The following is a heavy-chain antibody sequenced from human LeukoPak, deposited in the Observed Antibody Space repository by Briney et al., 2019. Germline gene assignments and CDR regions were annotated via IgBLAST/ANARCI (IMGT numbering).Heavy chain of an antibody. CDR1: GLTFSSYA. D-gene: IGHD6-13*01. J-gene: IGHJ5*02. V-gene: IGHV3-23*01. CDR2: ISGSGGST. Sequence: GGSLRLSCAASGLTFSSYAMSWVRQAPGKGLEWVSAISGSGGSTYYADSVKGRFTISRDNSKNTLYLQMNSPRAEDTAVYYCAKGIAAADFNWFDPWGQGTPVTVSS. CDR3: AKGIAAADFNWFDP.